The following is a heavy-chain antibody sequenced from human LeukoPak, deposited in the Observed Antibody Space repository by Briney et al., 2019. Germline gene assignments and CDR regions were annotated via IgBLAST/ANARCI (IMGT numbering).Heavy chain of an antibody. CDR3: AKHLRTNVWFFDY. CDR1: GFTFSSYA. CDR2: ISGSGRRT. Sequence: GGSLRLSCAASGFTFSSYALSWVRQAPGKGLEWVSLISGSGRRTEYGDSVKGRFTISRGSSKNTLSLQMNSLKAEDTAVYYCAKHLRTNVWFFDYWGQGTLVTVSS. D-gene: IGHD3-9*01. J-gene: IGHJ4*02. V-gene: IGHV3-23*01.